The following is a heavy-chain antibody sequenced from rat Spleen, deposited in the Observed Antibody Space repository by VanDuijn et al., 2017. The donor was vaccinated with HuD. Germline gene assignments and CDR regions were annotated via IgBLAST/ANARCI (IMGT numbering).Heavy chain of an antibody. CDR1: GFTFSDYN. CDR2: VIYDGSRT. V-gene: IGHV5S10*01. Sequence: EVQLVESGGGLVQPGRSLKLSCAASGFTFSDYNMAWVRQAPKKGLEWVATVIYDGSRTYYRDSVKGRFTISRENAKSTLYLQMDSLRSEDTATYYCAPPSPTRISLGWFAYWGQGTLVTVSS. CDR3: APPSPTRISLGWFAY. D-gene: IGHD1-4*01. J-gene: IGHJ3*01.